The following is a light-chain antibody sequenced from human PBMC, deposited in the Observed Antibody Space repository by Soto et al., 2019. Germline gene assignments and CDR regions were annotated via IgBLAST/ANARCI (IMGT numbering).Light chain of an antibody. CDR3: CAYAGSYTVL. CDR1: SSDVGGYKY. Sequence: QSALTQPRSVSGSPGQSVTISCTGTSSDVGGYKYVSWYQQHPGKVPKLMMFDVSERPSGVPDRFSGSKSGNTASLSISGLQAEGEADYYCCAYAGSYTVLFGGGTKLTVL. CDR2: DVS. V-gene: IGLV2-11*01. J-gene: IGLJ2*01.